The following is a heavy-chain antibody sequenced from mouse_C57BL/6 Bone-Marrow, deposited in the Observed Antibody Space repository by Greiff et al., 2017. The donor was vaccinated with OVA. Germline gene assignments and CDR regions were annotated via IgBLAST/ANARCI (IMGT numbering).Heavy chain of an antibody. CDR3: AIPPPRTTVVRDYAMDY. V-gene: IGHV1-64*01. D-gene: IGHD1-1*01. CDR2: IHPNSGST. CDR1: GYTFTSYW. J-gene: IGHJ4*01. Sequence: QVQLQQSGAELVKPGASVKLSCKASGYTFTSYWMHWVKQRPGQGLEWIGMIHPNSGSTNYNEKFKSKATLTVDKSSSTAYMQLSSLTSEDSAVYYCAIPPPRTTVVRDYAMDYWGQGTSVTVSS.